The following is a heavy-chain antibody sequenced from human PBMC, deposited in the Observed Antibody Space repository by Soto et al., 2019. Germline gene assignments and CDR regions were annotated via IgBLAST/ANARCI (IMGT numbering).Heavy chain of an antibody. CDR1: GFTFSSYS. Sequence: GGSLRLSCAASGFTFSSYSMNWVRQAPGKGLERVSYFSSSSSTIYYAYSVKGRFTISSDNAKYSLYLQMNSLRAEDTAVYYCAREYCSSTSCLNWFDPWGQGTLVTVSS. J-gene: IGHJ5*02. D-gene: IGHD2-2*01. V-gene: IGHV3-48*01. CDR3: AREYCSSTSCLNWFDP. CDR2: FSSSSSTI.